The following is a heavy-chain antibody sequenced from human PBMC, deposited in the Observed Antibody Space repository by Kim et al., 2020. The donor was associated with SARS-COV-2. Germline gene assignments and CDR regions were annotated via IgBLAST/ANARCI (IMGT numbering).Heavy chain of an antibody. Sequence: ASVKVSCKASGYTFTSYYMHWVRQAPGQGLEWMGIINPSGGSTSYAQKFQGRVTMTRDTSTSTVYMELSSLRSEDTAVYYCARDDYGGNSPRPYYYYGMDVWGQGTTVTVSS. CDR2: INPSGGST. CDR1: GYTFTSYY. J-gene: IGHJ6*02. V-gene: IGHV1-46*01. CDR3: ARDDYGGNSPRPYYYYGMDV. D-gene: IGHD4-17*01.